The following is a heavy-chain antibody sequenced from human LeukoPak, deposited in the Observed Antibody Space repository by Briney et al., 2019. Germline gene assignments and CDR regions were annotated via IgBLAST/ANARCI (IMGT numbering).Heavy chain of an antibody. V-gene: IGHV4-4*07. Sequence: PSETLSLTCTVSGGSISSYYWSWIRQPAGKGLEWIGRIYTSGSTNYNPSLKSRVTMSVDTSKNQFSLKLSSVTAADTAVYYCARSTDSSSWYYFDYWGQGTLVTVSS. CDR2: IYTSGST. CDR3: ARSTDSSSWYYFDY. J-gene: IGHJ4*02. D-gene: IGHD6-13*01. CDR1: GGSISSYY.